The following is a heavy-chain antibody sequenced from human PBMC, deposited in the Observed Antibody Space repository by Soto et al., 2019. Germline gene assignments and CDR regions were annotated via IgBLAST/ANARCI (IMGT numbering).Heavy chain of an antibody. J-gene: IGHJ4*02. D-gene: IGHD3-22*01. CDR1: GFTFSSYG. CDR3: AKDLEYYDSSGPWRGYFDY. Sequence: QVQLVESGGGVVQPGRSLRLSCAASGFTFSSYGMHWVRQARGKGLEWVAVISYDGSNKYYADSVKGRFTISRDNSKNTLYLQMNSLRAEDTAVYYCAKDLEYYDSSGPWRGYFDYWGQGTLVTVSS. CDR2: ISYDGSNK. V-gene: IGHV3-30*18.